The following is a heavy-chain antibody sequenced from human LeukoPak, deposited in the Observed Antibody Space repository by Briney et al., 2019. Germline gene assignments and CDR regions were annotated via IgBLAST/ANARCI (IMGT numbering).Heavy chain of an antibody. Sequence: ASVKVSCKASGGTFSSYAISWVRQAPGQGLEWMGRIIPILGIANYAQKFQGRVTITADKSTSTAYMELSSLRSEDTAVYYCASRPGVTMAGFDYWGQGTLVTVFS. CDR2: IIPILGIA. CDR3: ASRPGVTMAGFDY. V-gene: IGHV1-69*04. J-gene: IGHJ4*02. D-gene: IGHD5-18*01. CDR1: GGTFSSYA.